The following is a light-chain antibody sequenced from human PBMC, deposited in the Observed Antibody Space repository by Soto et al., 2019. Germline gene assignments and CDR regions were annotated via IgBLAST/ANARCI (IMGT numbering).Light chain of an antibody. Sequence: QSVLTQSSSASASLGSSVKLTCTLSSGHSSYIIAWHHQQPGKAPRYLMKLEGSGSYNKGSGVPDRFSGPSSGADRYLTIFNLQFYDEANYYRETWDSNTRVFGGGTKLTVL. CDR3: ETWDSNTRV. CDR2: LEGSGSY. V-gene: IGLV4-60*02. CDR1: SGHSSYI. J-gene: IGLJ2*01.